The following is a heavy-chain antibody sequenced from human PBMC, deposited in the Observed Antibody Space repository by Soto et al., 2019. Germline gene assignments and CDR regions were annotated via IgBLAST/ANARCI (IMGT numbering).Heavy chain of an antibody. CDR2: ISCDGSNK. V-gene: IGHV3-30*18. J-gene: IGHJ6*02. CDR1: GFTFSSYG. CDR3: AKGMYYYDSSGYYYYYYGMDV. Sequence: QVQLVESGGGVVQPGRSLRLSCAASGFTFSSYGMHWVRQAPGKGLEWVAVISCDGSNKYYADSVKGRFTISRDNSKNTLYLQMNSLRAEDTAVYYCAKGMYYYDSSGYYYYYYGMDVWGQGTTVTVSS. D-gene: IGHD3-22*01.